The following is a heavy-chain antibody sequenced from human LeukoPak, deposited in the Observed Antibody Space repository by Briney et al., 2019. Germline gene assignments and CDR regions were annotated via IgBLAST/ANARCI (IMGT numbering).Heavy chain of an antibody. CDR2: IYYSGIT. Sequence: SETLSLTCTVSGGSISSYYWSWIRQPPGKGLEWIGYIYYSGITKYNPSLKSRVTMSVDTSKNQFSLKLSSVTAADTAVYYCARGIRAVGYCSSTSCRRSHYYYYMDVWGKGTTVTISS. CDR3: ARGIRAVGYCSSTSCRRSHYYYYMDV. V-gene: IGHV4-59*08. J-gene: IGHJ6*03. CDR1: GGSISSYY. D-gene: IGHD2-2*01.